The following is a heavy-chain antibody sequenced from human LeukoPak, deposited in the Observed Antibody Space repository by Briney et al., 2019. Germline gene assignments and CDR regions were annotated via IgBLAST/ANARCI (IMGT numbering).Heavy chain of an antibody. CDR1: GFTFSNYA. CDR3: ARAPMSYDSSGFGGAFDI. J-gene: IGHJ3*02. Sequence: PGRSLRLSCAASGFTFSNYAMHWVRQAPGKGLEWVAVISHDGTNKYYADSVKGRFTISRDNSKNTMYLQMNSLRAEDTAMYYCARAPMSYDSSGFGGAFDIWDQGTMVTVSS. V-gene: IGHV3-30-3*01. CDR2: ISHDGTNK. D-gene: IGHD3-22*01.